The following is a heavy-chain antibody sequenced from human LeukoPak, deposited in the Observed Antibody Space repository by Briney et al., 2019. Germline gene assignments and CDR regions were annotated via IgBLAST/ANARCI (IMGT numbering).Heavy chain of an antibody. J-gene: IGHJ4*02. CDR2: ISWDGSST. CDR1: GFTFDDYT. V-gene: IGHV3-43*01. Sequence: PGGSLRLSCAASGFTFDDYTMHWVRQVPGKGLEWVSLISWDGSSTFYTDSVKGRFTISRDNSKNSLYLQMNSLRTEDTAFYYCAKDNEEYSSGWYEGLYFDYWGQGTLVTVSS. D-gene: IGHD6-19*01. CDR3: AKDNEEYSSGWYEGLYFDY.